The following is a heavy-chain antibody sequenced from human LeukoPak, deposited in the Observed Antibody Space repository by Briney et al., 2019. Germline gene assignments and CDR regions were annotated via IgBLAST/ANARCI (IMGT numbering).Heavy chain of an antibody. CDR1: GYTFTSYY. V-gene: IGHV1-46*01. D-gene: IGHD2-2*01. J-gene: IGHJ5*02. Sequence: GASVKVSCKASGYTFTSYYMYWVRQAPGQGLEWMGIINPTGGDTTYAQKFQGRVTMSRDTSTNTVFMELSSLRSEDTAIYYCARFLGYCSSTSCYRNWFDPWGQGTLVTVFS. CDR3: ARFLGYCSSTSCYRNWFDP. CDR2: INPTGGDT.